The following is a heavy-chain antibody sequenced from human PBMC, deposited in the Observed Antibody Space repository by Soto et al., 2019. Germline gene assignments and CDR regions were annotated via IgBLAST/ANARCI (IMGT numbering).Heavy chain of an antibody. V-gene: IGHV4-61*08. CDR3: ARGFSSVSMDA. CDR2: IYSSGSA. Sequence: SETLALTCTVSGDSVSSGGYYWSWIRQPPGKGLEWIGYIYSSGSANYNPSLKSRVTISRDTSKNQISLKVASVTAADTAGYYCARGFSSVSMDAWGQGTTVTVSS. CDR1: GDSVSSGGYY. D-gene: IGHD6-19*01. J-gene: IGHJ6*02.